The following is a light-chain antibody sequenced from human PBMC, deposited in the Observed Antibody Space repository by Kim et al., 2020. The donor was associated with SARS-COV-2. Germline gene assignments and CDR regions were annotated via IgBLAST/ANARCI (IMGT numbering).Light chain of an antibody. J-gene: IGKJ4*01. CDR3: QQFNSWPLT. CDR2: DAS. CDR1: QSVTNN. V-gene: IGKV3-15*01. Sequence: EKVMTQSPATLSVSPGERATLSCRASQSVTNNLAWYQQKPGQAPRLLIYDASTRATGIPDSFSGSGSGTEFTLTISSLQSEDFAVYYCQQFNSWPLTFGGGTKVDIK.